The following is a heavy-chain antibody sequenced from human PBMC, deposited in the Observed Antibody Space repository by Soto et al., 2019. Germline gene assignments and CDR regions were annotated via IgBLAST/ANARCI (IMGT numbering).Heavy chain of an antibody. CDR1: GGTFSSYA. J-gene: IGHJ6*02. D-gene: IGHD5-18*01. CDR2: IIPIFGTA. V-gene: IGHV1-69*12. Sequence: QVQLVQSGAEVKKPGSSVKVSCKASGGTFSSYAISWVRQAPGQGLEWMGGIIPIFGTANYAQKFQGRVTITADESTSTAYMELSSLRSEDTAVYYCARKGVDTAMVNLYYYGMDVWGQGTTVTVSS. CDR3: ARKGVDTAMVNLYYYGMDV.